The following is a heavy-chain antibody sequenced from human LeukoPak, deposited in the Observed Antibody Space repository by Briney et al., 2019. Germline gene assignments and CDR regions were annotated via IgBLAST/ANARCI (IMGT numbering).Heavy chain of an antibody. D-gene: IGHD6-6*01. CDR1: GFTFSSYA. Sequence: SGGSLRLSCAASGFTFSSYAMHWVRQAPGKGLEWVAVISYDGSNKYYADSVKGRFTISRDNSKNTLYLQMNSLRAEDTAVYYCAKYTDQWGQGTLVTVSS. V-gene: IGHV3-30*04. CDR2: ISYDGSNK. J-gene: IGHJ5*02. CDR3: AKYTDQ.